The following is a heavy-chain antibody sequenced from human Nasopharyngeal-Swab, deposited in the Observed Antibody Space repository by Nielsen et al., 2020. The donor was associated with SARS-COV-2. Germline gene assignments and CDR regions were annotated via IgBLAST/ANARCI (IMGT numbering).Heavy chain of an antibody. Sequence: LRLSCTVSGYSISSRYYWGWIRQPPGKGLEWIGSIYHSGSTYYNPSLKSRVTISLNLYKNQFSLRLSSVTAADTAVYYCARRAWGADAFDIWGQGTMVTVSS. CDR1: GYSISSRYY. J-gene: IGHJ3*02. D-gene: IGHD3-16*01. CDR2: IYHSGST. CDR3: ARRAWGADAFDI. V-gene: IGHV4-38-2*02.